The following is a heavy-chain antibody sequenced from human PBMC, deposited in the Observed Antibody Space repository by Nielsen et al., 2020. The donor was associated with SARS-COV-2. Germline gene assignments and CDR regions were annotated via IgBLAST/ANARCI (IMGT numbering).Heavy chain of an antibody. J-gene: IGHJ4*02. Sequence: SLKISCAASGFTFDDHAMHWVRQAPGKGLEWVSSISWNSGSIDYADSVRGRFTISRDNAKNSLFLQMKSLRAEDTALYYCARGGSSSWYYFDYWGQGNLVTVSS. V-gene: IGHV3-9*01. CDR3: ARGGSSSWYYFDY. D-gene: IGHD6-13*01. CDR1: GFTFDDHA. CDR2: ISWNSGSI.